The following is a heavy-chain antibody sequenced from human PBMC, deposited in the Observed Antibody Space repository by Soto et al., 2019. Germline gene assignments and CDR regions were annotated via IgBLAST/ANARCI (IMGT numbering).Heavy chain of an antibody. CDR3: ARAESYYGSGSYSPFDY. CDR2: IYYSGST. Sequence: SETLSLTCTVSGGSISSYYWSWIRQPPGKGLEWIGYIYYSGSTNYNPSLKSRVTISVDTSKNQFSLKLSSVTAADTAVYYCARAESYYGSGSYSPFDYWGQGTLVTVS. CDR1: GGSISSYY. V-gene: IGHV4-59*01. D-gene: IGHD3-10*01. J-gene: IGHJ4*02.